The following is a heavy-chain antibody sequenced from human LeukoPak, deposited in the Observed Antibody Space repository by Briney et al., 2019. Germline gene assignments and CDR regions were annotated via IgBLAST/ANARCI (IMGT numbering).Heavy chain of an antibody. CDR1: GYTFTGYY. CDR2: INPNSGGT. J-gene: IGHJ3*02. Sequence: ASVKVSCKASGYTFTGYYMHWVRQAPGQGLEWMGWINPNSGGTNYAQKFQGWVTMTRDTSISTAYMELSRLRSDDTAVYYCARFPADYYYDSSGYVDAFDIWGQGTMVTVSS. V-gene: IGHV1-2*04. CDR3: ARFPADYYYDSSGYVDAFDI. D-gene: IGHD3-22*01.